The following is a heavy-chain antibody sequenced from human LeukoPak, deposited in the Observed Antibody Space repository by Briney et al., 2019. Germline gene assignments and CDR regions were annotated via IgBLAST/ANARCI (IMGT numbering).Heavy chain of an antibody. CDR1: GGSFSGYY. CDR2: INHSGST. J-gene: IGHJ4*02. D-gene: IGHD3-22*01. CDR3: ARRETYYYDSSGYYLFDY. V-gene: IGHV4-34*01. Sequence: SETLSLTCAVYGGSFSGYYWSWIRQPPEKGLEWIGEINHSGSTNTNPSLKSRVTISVDTSKKQFSLKLSSVTAADTAVYYCARRETYYYDSSGYYLFDYWGQGTLVTVSS.